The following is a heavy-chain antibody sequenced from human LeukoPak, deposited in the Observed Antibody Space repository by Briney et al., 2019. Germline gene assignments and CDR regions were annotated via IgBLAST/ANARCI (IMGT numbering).Heavy chain of an antibody. CDR1: GFTFSRCT. CDR3: ARGPYPDY. V-gene: IGHV3-21*01. Sequence: GGSLRLSCAASGFTFSRCTMNWVRQAPGKGLEWVSSISSSSTHIHYADSVKGRFTISRDNAKNSLYLQMNSLRAEDTAVYYCARGPYPDYWGHGTLVTVSS. CDR2: ISSSSTHI. J-gene: IGHJ4*01.